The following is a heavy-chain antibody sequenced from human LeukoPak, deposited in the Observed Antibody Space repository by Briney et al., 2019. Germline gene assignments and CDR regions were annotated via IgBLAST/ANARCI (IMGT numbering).Heavy chain of an antibody. CDR1: GFTFRTYD. V-gene: IGHV3-23*01. J-gene: IGHJ3*02. D-gene: IGHD3-10*01. Sequence: GGSLTLSCPASGFTFRTYDMNWLRQAPGKGLEGVAAISGRGDNTYYVDSVKGRFTISRDNSRHTLYLHLNSLRAEDTAIHYCTRGRRGVFNDAFDIWGQGTVVTVSS. CDR3: TRGRRGVFNDAFDI. CDR2: ISGRGDNT.